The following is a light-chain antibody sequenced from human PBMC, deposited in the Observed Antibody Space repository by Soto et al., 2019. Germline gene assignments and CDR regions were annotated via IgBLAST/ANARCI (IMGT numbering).Light chain of an antibody. CDR2: DVT. V-gene: IGLV2-14*01. Sequence: QSVLTQPASVSGSPGQSITISCTGTSSDVGGYKYVSWYQQHPDKAPKLIIYDVTNRPSGISNRFSGSKSGNTASLTISGLQAEYEADYYCSSYTTSSSYVSGTGTMVTVL. CDR1: SSDVGGYKY. J-gene: IGLJ1*01. CDR3: SSYTTSSSYV.